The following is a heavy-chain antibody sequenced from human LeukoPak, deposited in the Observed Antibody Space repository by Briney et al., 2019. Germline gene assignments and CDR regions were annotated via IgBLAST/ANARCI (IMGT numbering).Heavy chain of an antibody. CDR2: IYTSGST. V-gene: IGHV4-4*07. J-gene: IGHJ6*03. CDR3: ARDRYFNLRYYYYYYMDV. Sequence: SETLSLTCTVSGGSISSYYWSWIRQPAGKGLDWIGRIYTSGSTNYNPSLKSRVTMSVDTSKNQFSLKLSSVTAADTAVYYCARDRYFNLRYYYYYYMDVWGKGTTVTVSS. CDR1: GGSISSYY. D-gene: IGHD2/OR15-2a*01.